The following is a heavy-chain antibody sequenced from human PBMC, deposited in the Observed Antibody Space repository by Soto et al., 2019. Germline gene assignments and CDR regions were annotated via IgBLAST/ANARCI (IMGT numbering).Heavy chain of an antibody. D-gene: IGHD5-18*01. J-gene: IGHJ5*02. CDR3: ARIPVDTYMINWFDP. Sequence: SETLSLTCTVSGGSVSSGDYYWSWIRQPPGKGLEWIGYIYYSGSTNYNPSLKSRVSISLDTSKNQFSLRLTSVTAADTAVYYCARIPVDTYMINWFDPWGQGALVTVSS. CDR2: IYYSGST. V-gene: IGHV4-61*08. CDR1: GGSVSSGDYY.